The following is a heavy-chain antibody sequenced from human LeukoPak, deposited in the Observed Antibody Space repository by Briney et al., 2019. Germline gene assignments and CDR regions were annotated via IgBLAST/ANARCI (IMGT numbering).Heavy chain of an antibody. Sequence: PGGSLRLSCAASGFTFSSYWMSWVRQAPGKGLEWVANIKQDGSEKYYVDSVKGRFTISRDNAKNSLYLQMNSLRAEDTAVYYCASGIYSYGHALDYWGQGTLVTVSS. CDR3: ASGIYSYGHALDY. D-gene: IGHD5-18*01. CDR1: GFTFSSYW. J-gene: IGHJ4*02. V-gene: IGHV3-7*05. CDR2: IKQDGSEK.